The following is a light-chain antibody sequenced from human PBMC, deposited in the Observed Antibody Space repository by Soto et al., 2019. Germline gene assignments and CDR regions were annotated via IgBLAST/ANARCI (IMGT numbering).Light chain of an antibody. V-gene: IGKV3-20*01. CDR3: QHYGSLVLT. CDR1: QSVSSTY. Sequence: EIVLTQSPGTLSLSPGERATLSCRASQSVSSTYLAWYQQKPGQAPRHLIYGASSRATGIPDRFSGSGSGTDFTLTISRLEPEDFAVYYCQHYGSLVLTFGGGTKVEIK. CDR2: GAS. J-gene: IGKJ4*01.